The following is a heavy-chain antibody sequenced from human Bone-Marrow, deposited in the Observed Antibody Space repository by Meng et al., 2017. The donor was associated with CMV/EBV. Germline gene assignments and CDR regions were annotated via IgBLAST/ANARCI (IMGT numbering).Heavy chain of an antibody. Sequence: GESLKISCAASGFIFSNFGMHWVRQAPGKGLEWVTFIRHDASNYYYADSVKGRFTISRDNSRNTLYLQMKSLRSEDTAVYYCANDAGYCASDSCPTFDHWGQGALVTVS. CDR2: IRHDASNY. CDR1: GFIFSNFG. CDR3: ANDAGYCASDSCPTFDH. V-gene: IGHV3-30*02. D-gene: IGHD2-2*01. J-gene: IGHJ4*02.